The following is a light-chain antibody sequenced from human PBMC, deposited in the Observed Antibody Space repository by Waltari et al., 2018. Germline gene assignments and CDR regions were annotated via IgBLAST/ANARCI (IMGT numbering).Light chain of an antibody. CDR3: QQRSNWPPV. V-gene: IGKV3-11*01. Sequence: EIVLTQSPATLSLSPGERATLSCRASQSVSSDLAWYQQKPGQAPRLLIYDASNRATGIPARFSGSGSGTDFTLTISSLEPEDFAVYYCQQRSNWPPVFGGGTKVEIK. CDR2: DAS. CDR1: QSVSSD. J-gene: IGKJ4*01.